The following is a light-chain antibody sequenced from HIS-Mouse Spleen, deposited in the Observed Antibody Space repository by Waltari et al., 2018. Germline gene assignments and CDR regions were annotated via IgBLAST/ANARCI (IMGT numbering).Light chain of an antibody. V-gene: IGLV2-14*03. Sequence: QSALTQPASVSGSPGQSITISCTGTSSDVGGYNYVSWYQQHPGKAPKLMIYDVSNRPSVVSNRSSGSTSGNTASLAISGLQAEDEADYYCSSYTSSSTWVFGGGTKLTVL. CDR2: DVS. CDR3: SSYTSSSTWV. J-gene: IGLJ3*02. CDR1: SSDVGGYNY.